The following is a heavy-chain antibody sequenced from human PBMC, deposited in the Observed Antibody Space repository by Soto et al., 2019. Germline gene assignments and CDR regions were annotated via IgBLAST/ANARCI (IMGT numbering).Heavy chain of an antibody. CDR3: ARGVSGWSPFDL. D-gene: IGHD6-19*01. V-gene: IGHV1-2*04. CDR2: INLNSGVT. J-gene: IGHJ4*02. Sequence: QVQLVQSGAEVKKPGASVKVSCTASGYTFTDYYVHWVRQAPGQGLEWMGWINLNSGVTNLAQKFQDWVTLSRDTSVSTAYMELNSLKSDGTAVFFCARGVSGWSPFDLWGQGTLVTVSS. CDR1: GYTFTDYY.